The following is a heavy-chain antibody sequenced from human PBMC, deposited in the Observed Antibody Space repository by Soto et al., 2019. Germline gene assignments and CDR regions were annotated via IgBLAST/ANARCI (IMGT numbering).Heavy chain of an antibody. D-gene: IGHD3-16*01. J-gene: IGHJ4*02. V-gene: IGHV3-7*01. CDR1: GFTFSTYC. Sequence: EVQLVESGGGLVQPGGSLSLPCAASGFTFSTYCMTWVRQPPGKGLEWVASINQDGSERYYVDSVRGRFTISRDNAKNALYLQMNSLRAEDTAVYYCVCGGNIFVYWGQGTLVTASP. CDR2: INQDGSER. CDR3: VCGGNIFVY.